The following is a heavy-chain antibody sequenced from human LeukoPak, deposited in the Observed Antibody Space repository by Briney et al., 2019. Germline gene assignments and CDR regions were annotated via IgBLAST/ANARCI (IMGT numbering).Heavy chain of an antibody. CDR3: ARDLAYSRLDY. D-gene: IGHD5-18*01. CDR2: INPDGNKK. J-gene: IGHJ4*02. CDR1: GFTFTDHA. Sequence: GGSLRLSCAASGFTFTDHALTWVRQSPGKGLEWVASINPDGNKKYSADSVKGRFTISRDNAENSLYLQMNSLRVEDTAFYYCARDLAYSRLDYWGQGMLVTVSS. V-gene: IGHV3-7*01.